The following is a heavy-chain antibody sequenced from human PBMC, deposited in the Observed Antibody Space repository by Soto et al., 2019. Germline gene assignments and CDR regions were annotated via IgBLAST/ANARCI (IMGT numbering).Heavy chain of an antibody. V-gene: IGHV3-74*01. Sequence: EVQLVESGGGLVQPGGSLRLSCAASGFTFSNYWMHWVRQAPGKGPVWVARIDQDGSVTSYADPVEGRFTISRDNAKNTLCLQMNSLRDEDTAVYHCARDLSAWSDYWGQGTLVTVSS. J-gene: IGHJ4*02. D-gene: IGHD6-19*01. CDR1: GFTFSNYW. CDR3: ARDLSAWSDY. CDR2: IDQDGSVT.